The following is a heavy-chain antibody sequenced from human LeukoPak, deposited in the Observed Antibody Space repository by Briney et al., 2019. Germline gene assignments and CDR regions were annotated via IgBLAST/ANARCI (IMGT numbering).Heavy chain of an antibody. V-gene: IGHV1-2*02. CDR3: AREGSSAINTNWFDP. CDR2: INPDSGAT. D-gene: IGHD5-12*01. CDR1: GYTFTGYY. J-gene: IGHJ5*02. Sequence: ASVKVSCKASGYTFTGYYMHWVRQAPGQGLEWKGWINPDSGATDYAQKFQGRVTMTRDTSITTAYMGLSRLASDDTAVYYCAREGSSAINTNWFDPWGQGTLVAVSS.